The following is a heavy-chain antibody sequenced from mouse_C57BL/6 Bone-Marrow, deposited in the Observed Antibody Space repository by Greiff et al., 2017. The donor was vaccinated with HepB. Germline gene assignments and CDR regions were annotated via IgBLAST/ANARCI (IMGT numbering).Heavy chain of an antibody. D-gene: IGHD2-3*01. CDR2: IDPSDSYT. V-gene: IGHV1-69*01. CDR1: GYTFTSYW. CDR3: ARRGNDGYYRAWFAY. J-gene: IGHJ3*01. Sequence: QVHVKQPGAELVMPGASVKLSCKASGYTFTSYWMHWVKQRPGQGLEWIGEIDPSDSYTNYNQKFKGKSTLTVAKSSSTAYMQLSSLTSKDSAVYYCARRGNDGYYRAWFAYWGQGTLVTVSA.